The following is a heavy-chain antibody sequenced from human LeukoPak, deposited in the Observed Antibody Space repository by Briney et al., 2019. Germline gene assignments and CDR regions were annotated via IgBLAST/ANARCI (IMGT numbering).Heavy chain of an antibody. CDR3: VRDNCTGTSCHHFDY. CDR2: IKEEGSEK. CDR1: AFTFTNYW. V-gene: IGHV3-7*01. D-gene: IGHD2-2*01. Sequence: GGTLRLSCAASAFTFTNYWMSWGREAPGRGLEWGANIKEEGSEKYYVHSLKGPFPLSRDTAKNSLSLQMNTLRAQDTAAYYCVRDNCTGTSCHHFDYWGPGTLVTVSS. J-gene: IGHJ4*02.